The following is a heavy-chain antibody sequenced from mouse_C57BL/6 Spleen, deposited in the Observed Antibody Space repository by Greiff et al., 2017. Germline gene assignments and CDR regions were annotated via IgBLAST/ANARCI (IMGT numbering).Heavy chain of an antibody. CDR1: GFTFSSYA. J-gene: IGHJ4*01. Sequence: EVHLVESGGGLVKPGGSLKLSCAASGFTFSSYAMSWVRQTPEKRLEWVATISDGGSYTYYPDNVKGRFTISRDNAKNNLYLQMSHLKSEDTAMYYCARDNGGYAMDDWGQGTSVTVSS. CDR2: ISDGGSYT. V-gene: IGHV5-4*01. CDR3: ARDNGGYAMDD.